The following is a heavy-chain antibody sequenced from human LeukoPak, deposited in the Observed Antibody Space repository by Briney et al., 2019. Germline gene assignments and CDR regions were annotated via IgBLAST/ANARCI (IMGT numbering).Heavy chain of an antibody. V-gene: IGHV4-4*07. CDR1: GGSISSYY. CDR2: IYTSGST. J-gene: IGHJ3*02. Sequence: SETLSLTCTVSGGSISSYYWSWIRQPAGKGLEWIGRIYTSGSTNYNPSLKSRVTMSVDTSKNQFSLKLGSVTAADTAVYYCARDLNWNDVEAFDIWGQGTMVTVSS. CDR3: ARDLNWNDVEAFDI. D-gene: IGHD1-1*01.